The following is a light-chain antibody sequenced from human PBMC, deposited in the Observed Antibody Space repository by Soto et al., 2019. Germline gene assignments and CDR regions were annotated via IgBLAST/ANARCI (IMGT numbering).Light chain of an antibody. Sequence: DIQMTQSPSTLSASVGDRVTIPCRASQTINNQLAWYQQKPGKAPKLLIYDASSLESGVPSRFSGSGSGTEFTLTISSLQPDDFATYYCQQYNSYSTFGQGIKVDIK. CDR1: QTINNQ. CDR3: QQYNSYST. J-gene: IGKJ1*01. V-gene: IGKV1-5*01. CDR2: DAS.